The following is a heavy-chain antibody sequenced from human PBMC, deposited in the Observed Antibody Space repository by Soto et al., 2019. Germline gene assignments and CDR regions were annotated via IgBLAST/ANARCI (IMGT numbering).Heavy chain of an antibody. D-gene: IGHD3-10*01. J-gene: IGHJ5*02. CDR1: GFSLSTLRVA. Sequence: QLTLKESGSTLVKPTQTLTLTCTFSGFSLSTLRVALACIRQPPGKALEWLALIYWDDDKRYSPSLKSRLTITKDTSKSQVVLTLTDVVPVYTCTCCWAQRGNGGYFCAWGEVPLLTVSS. V-gene: IGHV2-5*02. CDR3: AQRGNGGYFCA. CDR2: IYWDDDK.